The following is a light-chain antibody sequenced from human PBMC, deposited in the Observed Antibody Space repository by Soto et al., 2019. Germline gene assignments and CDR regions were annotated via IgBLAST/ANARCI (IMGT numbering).Light chain of an antibody. CDR2: AAS. Sequence: DVQMTHSPSSLSASVGDRVTITCRASQGIAPYLAWFQQKPGKVPKLLTYAASTLQSGVPSRFSGSGSGTDFTLTISSLQPEDVATYYCQKCNSAPLTFGGGTKVDIK. CDR3: QKCNSAPLT. V-gene: IGKV1-27*01. J-gene: IGKJ4*01. CDR1: QGIAPY.